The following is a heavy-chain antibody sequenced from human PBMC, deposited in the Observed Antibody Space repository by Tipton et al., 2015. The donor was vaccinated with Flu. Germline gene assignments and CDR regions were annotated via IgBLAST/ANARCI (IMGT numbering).Heavy chain of an antibody. CDR3: AREGSDGSGSYKGGFDY. J-gene: IGHJ4*02. D-gene: IGHD3-10*01. Sequence: TLSLTCTVSGGSISSYYWSWIRQPAGKGLEWIGRIYTSGSTNYNPSLKSRVTMSVDTSKNQFSLKLSSVTAADTAVYYCAREGSDGSGSYKGGFDYWGQGTLVTVSS. CDR1: GGSISSYY. CDR2: IYTSGST. V-gene: IGHV4-4*07.